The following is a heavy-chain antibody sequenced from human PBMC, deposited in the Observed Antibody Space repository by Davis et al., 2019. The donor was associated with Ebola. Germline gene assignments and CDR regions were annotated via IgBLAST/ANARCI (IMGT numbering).Heavy chain of an antibody. CDR3: AKDIGYGDP. CDR1: GFTFDDYA. J-gene: IGHJ1*01. Sequence: SLKISCAASGFTFDDYAMHWVRQAPGKGLEWVSGISWNSDSIDYADSVKGRFTISRDNAKNSLYLQMSSLRAEDTALYYCAKDIGYGDPWGQGTLVTVSS. CDR2: ISWNSDSI. D-gene: IGHD4-17*01. V-gene: IGHV3-9*01.